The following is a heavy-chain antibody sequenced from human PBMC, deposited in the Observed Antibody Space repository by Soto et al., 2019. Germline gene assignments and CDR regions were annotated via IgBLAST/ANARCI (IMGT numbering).Heavy chain of an antibody. J-gene: IGHJ6*02. CDR1: GGTFSSYA. Sequence: SVKVSCKASGGTFSSYAISWVRQAPGQGLEWMGGIIPIFGTANYAQKFQGRVTITADESTSTAYMELSSLRSEDTAVYYCARGPKRYCSSTSCSNYYYYYYGMDVWGQGTTVTVSS. V-gene: IGHV1-69*13. CDR3: ARGPKRYCSSTSCSNYYYYYYGMDV. D-gene: IGHD2-2*01. CDR2: IIPIFGTA.